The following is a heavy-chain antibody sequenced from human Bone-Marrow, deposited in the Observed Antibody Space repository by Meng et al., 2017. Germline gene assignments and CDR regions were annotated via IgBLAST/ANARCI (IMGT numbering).Heavy chain of an antibody. CDR1: GGSFSGYY. Sequence: QVQLQQWGAGLLKPSETLSLTCAVYGGSFSGYYWSWIRQPPGKGLEWIGEINHSGSTNYNPSLKSRVTISVDTSKNQFSLKLSSVTAADTAVYYCARVRIDSSGWYSIQHWGQGTLVTVSS. J-gene: IGHJ1*01. D-gene: IGHD6-19*01. CDR2: INHSGST. CDR3: ARVRIDSSGWYSIQH. V-gene: IGHV4-34*01.